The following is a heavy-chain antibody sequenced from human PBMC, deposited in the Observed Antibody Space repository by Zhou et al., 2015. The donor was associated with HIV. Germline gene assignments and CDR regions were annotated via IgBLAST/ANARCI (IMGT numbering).Heavy chain of an antibody. CDR2: ISGHNGHT. D-gene: IGHD1-26*01. CDR1: GYTFSAYG. Sequence: QVQLVQSGPEMKKPGASVKVACKTTGYTFSAYGVVWVRQAPGQGLEWMGWISGHNGHTTYAQKFQDRVTMTTDISSGTVYMELKTVKSDDTAIYYCARGVAVGYSGTYYGTTWGQGTLVTVSS. CDR3: ARGVAVGYSGTYYGTT. J-gene: IGHJ4*02. V-gene: IGHV1-18*01.